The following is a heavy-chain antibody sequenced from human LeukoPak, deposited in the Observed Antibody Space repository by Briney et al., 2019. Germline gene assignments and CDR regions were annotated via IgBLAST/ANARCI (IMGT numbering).Heavy chain of an antibody. Sequence: ASVKVPCKASRYTFTGYYMHWVRQAPGQGLEWMGWINPNSGGTNYAQKFQGWVTMTRDTSISTAYMELSRLRSDDTAVYYCARDRLPNYYDSSGFFDYWGQGTLVTVSS. D-gene: IGHD3-22*01. V-gene: IGHV1-2*04. CDR1: RYTFTGYY. CDR2: INPNSGGT. CDR3: ARDRLPNYYDSSGFFDY. J-gene: IGHJ4*02.